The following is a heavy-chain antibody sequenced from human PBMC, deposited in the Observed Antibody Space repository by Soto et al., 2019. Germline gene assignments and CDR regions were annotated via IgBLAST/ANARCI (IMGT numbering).Heavy chain of an antibody. CDR3: ARTPRIVATPRGSFSGYYYYYYMDV. J-gene: IGHJ6*03. CDR1: GGSFSGYY. CDR2: INHSGST. D-gene: IGHD5-12*01. V-gene: IGHV4-34*01. Sequence: PSETLSLTCAVYGGSFSGYYWSWIRQPPGKGLEWIGEINHSGSTNYNPSLKSRVTISVDTSKNQFSLKLSSVTAADTAVYYCARTPRIVATPRGSFSGYYYYYYMDVWGKGTTVTVSS.